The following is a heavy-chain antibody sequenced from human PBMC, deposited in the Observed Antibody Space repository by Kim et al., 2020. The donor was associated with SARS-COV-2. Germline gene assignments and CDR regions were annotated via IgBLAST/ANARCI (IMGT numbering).Heavy chain of an antibody. V-gene: IGHV3-15*01. CDR1: GFTFSNAW. J-gene: IGHJ6*02. CDR2: IKSKTDGGTT. D-gene: IGHD6-13*01. Sequence: GGSLRLSCAASGFTFSNAWMSWVRQAPGKGLEWVGRIKSKTDGGTTAYAAPVKGRFTISRDDSKNTLYLQMNSLKTEDTAVYYCTTVIETGSWYSYYYYGMDVWGHGTTVTVSS. CDR3: TTVIETGSWYSYYYYGMDV.